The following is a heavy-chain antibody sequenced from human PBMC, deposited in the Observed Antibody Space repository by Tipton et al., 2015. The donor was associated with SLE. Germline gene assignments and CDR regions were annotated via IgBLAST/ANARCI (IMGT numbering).Heavy chain of an antibody. Sequence: SGFTFSSYYMNWVRQSPGKGLEWVASINKGGDIVNYADSVRGRFTISKDSAKNSVFLQMDNLRLEDTAVYYCARGREGTTGGDYWGQGTLVTVSS. V-gene: IGHV3-21*01. CDR3: ARGREGTTGGDY. CDR2: INKGGDIV. D-gene: IGHD1-7*01. CDR1: GFTFSSYY. J-gene: IGHJ4*02.